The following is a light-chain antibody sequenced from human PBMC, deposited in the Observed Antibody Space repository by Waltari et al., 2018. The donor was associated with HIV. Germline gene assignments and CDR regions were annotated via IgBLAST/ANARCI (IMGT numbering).Light chain of an antibody. CDR2: SNN. J-gene: IGLJ2*01. V-gene: IGLV1-44*01. Sequence: QSVLTQPPSASETPGQRVAISCSGSSSDIGSNAVNWYQQLPGTAPKLLIYSNNPRPSGVPDRFSGSKSGTSASLAISGLQSEDEADYYCAAWDDSLNGPHVVFGGGTKLTVL. CDR3: AAWDDSLNGPHVV. CDR1: SSDIGSNA.